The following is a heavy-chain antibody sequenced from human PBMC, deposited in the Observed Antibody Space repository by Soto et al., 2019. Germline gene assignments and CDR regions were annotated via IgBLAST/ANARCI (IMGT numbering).Heavy chain of an antibody. Sequence: QVQLEQSGAEVKKPGASVKVSCKASGYTFTSYGISWVRQAPGQGLEWMGWISVHNGNTDYAQKLQGRVTMTADTYTSTAYMELRSLRSDDTAVYYCARDTMVTTNWFDPWGQGTLVTVSS. D-gene: IGHD3-10*01. J-gene: IGHJ5*02. CDR1: GYTFTSYG. CDR2: ISVHNGNT. V-gene: IGHV1-18*01. CDR3: ARDTMVTTNWFDP.